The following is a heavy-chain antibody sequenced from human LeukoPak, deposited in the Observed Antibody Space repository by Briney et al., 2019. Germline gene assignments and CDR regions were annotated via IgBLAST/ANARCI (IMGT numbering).Heavy chain of an antibody. Sequence: PGGSLRLSCAASGFTFSSYSMNWVRQAPGKGLEWVSGINWNGGSTGYADSVKGRFTISRDNAKNSLHLQMNSLRAEDTALYHCARGTGTVYYYYGMDVWGQGTTVTVSS. V-gene: IGHV3-20*01. J-gene: IGHJ6*01. CDR3: ARGTGTVYYYYGMDV. CDR1: GFTFSSYS. CDR2: INWNGGST. D-gene: IGHD1-7*01.